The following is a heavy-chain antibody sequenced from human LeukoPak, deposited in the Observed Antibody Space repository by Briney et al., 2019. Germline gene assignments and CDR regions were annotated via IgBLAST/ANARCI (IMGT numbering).Heavy chain of an antibody. Sequence: SETLSLTCTVSGGSISSYYWSWIRQPPGKGLEWIGYIYYSGSTNYNPSLKSRVTISVDTSKNQFSLKLSSVTAADTAVYYCARDTGFNYYDSSGPDAFDIWGQGTMVTVSS. J-gene: IGHJ3*02. V-gene: IGHV4-59*01. CDR2: IYYSGST. CDR3: ARDTGFNYYDSSGPDAFDI. D-gene: IGHD3-22*01. CDR1: GGSISSYY.